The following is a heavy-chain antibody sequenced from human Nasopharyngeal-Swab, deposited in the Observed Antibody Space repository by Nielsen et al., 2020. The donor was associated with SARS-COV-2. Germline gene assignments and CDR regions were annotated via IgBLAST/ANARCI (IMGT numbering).Heavy chain of an antibody. CDR1: GGSFSSYY. CDR3: ARDGQSIAARRGGIYYYYGMDV. J-gene: IGHJ6*02. D-gene: IGHD6-6*01. V-gene: IGHV4-4*07. Sequence: SQTLSLTCAVYGGSFSSYYWSWIRQPAGKGLEWIGRIYTSGSTNYNPSLKSRVTMSVDTSKNQFSLKLSSVTAADTAVYYCARDGQSIAARRGGIYYYYGMDVWGQGTTVTVSS. CDR2: IYTSGST.